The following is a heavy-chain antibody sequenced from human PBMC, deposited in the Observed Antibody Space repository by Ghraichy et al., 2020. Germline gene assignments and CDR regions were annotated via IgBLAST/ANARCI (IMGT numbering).Heavy chain of an antibody. J-gene: IGHJ4*02. V-gene: IGHV4-39*01. D-gene: IGHD3-22*01. CDR1: GGSISSSSYY. Sequence: SETLSLTCTVSGGSISSSSYYWGWIRQPPGKGLEWIGSIYYSGSTYYNPSLKSRVTISVDTSKNQFSLKLSSVTAADTAVYYCARHARLSGYYDSSGVSDTPLFDYWGQGTLVTVSS. CDR2: IYYSGST. CDR3: ARHARLSGYYDSSGVSDTPLFDY.